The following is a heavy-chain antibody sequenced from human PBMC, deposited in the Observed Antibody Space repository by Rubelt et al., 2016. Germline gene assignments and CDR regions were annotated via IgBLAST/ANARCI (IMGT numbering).Heavy chain of an antibody. CDR2: INAGNGNT. V-gene: IGHV1-3*01. Sequence: QVQLVQSGAEVKKPGASVKVSCKASGYTFTSYAMHWVRQAPGQRLEWMGWINAGNGNTKYSQKFQGRVPITRETTASKAYMELSSLRSEDTAVYYCAREDIVVVVAASNPLDYWGQGTLVTVSS. CDR3: AREDIVVVVAASNPLDY. J-gene: IGHJ4*02. CDR1: GYTFTSYA. D-gene: IGHD2-15*01.